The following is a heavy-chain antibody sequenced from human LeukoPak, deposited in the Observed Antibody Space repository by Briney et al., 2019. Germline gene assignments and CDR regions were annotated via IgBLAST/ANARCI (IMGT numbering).Heavy chain of an antibody. Sequence: ASVKVSCKASGYTFTSYYMHWVRQAPGQGLEWMGIINPSGGSTIYAPKFQGRVTMARDTSTSTVYMELSSLRSEDTDVYYCASVDYYDSSGYYGNEYFQHWGQGTLVTVSS. J-gene: IGHJ1*01. CDR2: INPSGGST. CDR1: GYTFTSYY. V-gene: IGHV1-46*01. D-gene: IGHD3-22*01. CDR3: ASVDYYDSSGYYGNEYFQH.